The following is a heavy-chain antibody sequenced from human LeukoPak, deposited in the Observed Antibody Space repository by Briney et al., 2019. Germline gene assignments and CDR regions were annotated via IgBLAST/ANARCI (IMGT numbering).Heavy chain of an antibody. CDR3: ARQTIDRVRWSTPGGAFDI. J-gene: IGHJ3*02. CDR1: GYTFTGYY. CDR2: INPNSGGT. Sequence: GASVKVSCKASGYTFTGYYMHWVRQAPGQGLEWMGWINPNSGGTNYAQKFQGRVTMTRDTSISTAYMELSRLRSDDTAVYYCARQTIDRVRWSTPGGAFDIWGQGTMVTVSS. V-gene: IGHV1-2*02. D-gene: IGHD4-23*01.